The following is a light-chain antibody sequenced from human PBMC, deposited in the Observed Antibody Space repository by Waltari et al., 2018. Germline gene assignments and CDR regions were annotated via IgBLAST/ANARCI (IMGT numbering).Light chain of an antibody. V-gene: IGKV1-33*01. CDR2: EAS. CDR1: QVIRNN. CDR3: QQSNNLPVT. Sequence: DIQMTQSPSSLSASVGERVTITCQANQVIRNNLNWYQQKPGKAPNLLIFEASTLETGVPSRFSGSGFGRDFSFTISSLQSEDIATYFCQQSNNLPVTFGPGTKVHIK. J-gene: IGKJ3*01.